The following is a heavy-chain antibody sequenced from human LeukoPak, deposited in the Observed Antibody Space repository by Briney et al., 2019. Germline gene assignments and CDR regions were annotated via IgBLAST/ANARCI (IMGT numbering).Heavy chain of an antibody. J-gene: IGHJ5*02. CDR1: GYSFTNYW. CDR3: ARLGCSSTSCYYP. V-gene: IGHV5-51*01. D-gene: IGHD2-2*01. Sequence: GESLKISCKGSGYSFTNYWIGWVRQMPGKGLEWMGIIYPGDSDTRYSPSFQGQVTISADKSISTAYLQWSSLKASDTAMYYCARLGCSSTSCYYPWGQGTLVTVSS. CDR2: IYPGDSDT.